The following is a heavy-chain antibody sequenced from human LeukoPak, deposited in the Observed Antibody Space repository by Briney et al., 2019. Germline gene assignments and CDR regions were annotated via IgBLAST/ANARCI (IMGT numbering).Heavy chain of an antibody. CDR2: IYYSGST. CDR3: ARVESVEMATITLNWVDP. Sequence: SETLSLTCTVSGGSISSSSYYWGWIRQPPGKGLEWIGSIYYSGSTYYNPSLKSRVTISVDTSKYQFSLKLSAVTAAATAVYSCARVESVEMATITLNWVDPWGQGTLVTVSS. J-gene: IGHJ5*02. D-gene: IGHD5-24*01. CDR1: GGSISSSSYY. V-gene: IGHV4-39*01.